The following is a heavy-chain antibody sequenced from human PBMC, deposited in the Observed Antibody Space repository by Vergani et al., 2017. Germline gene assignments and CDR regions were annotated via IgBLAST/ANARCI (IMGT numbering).Heavy chain of an antibody. Sequence: QVQLQQWGAGLLKPSETLSLTCAVYGGSFSGYYWSWIRQPPGKGLEWIGEINHSGSTNYNPSLKSRVTISVDTSKNQFSLKLSSVTAADTAVYYCARGVGIAAAGTWDWFDPWGQGTLVTVSS. CDR2: INHSGST. CDR3: ARGVGIAAAGTWDWFDP. J-gene: IGHJ5*02. D-gene: IGHD6-13*01. V-gene: IGHV4-34*01. CDR1: GGSFSGYY.